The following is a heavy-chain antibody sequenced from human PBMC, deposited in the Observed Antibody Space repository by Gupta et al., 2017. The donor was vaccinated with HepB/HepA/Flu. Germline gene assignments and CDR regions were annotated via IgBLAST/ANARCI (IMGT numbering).Heavy chain of an antibody. Sequence: EVQLVESGGGLVQPGRSLRLSCVASGFIFDDNAMHWVRQAPGKGLEWVSGISWNSGSIGYADSVKGRFTISRDNAKNSLYLQMNSLRAEDTALYYCGMGYSSGWQTGHFDDWGQGTLVTVSS. D-gene: IGHD6-19*01. CDR1: GFIFDDNA. CDR3: GMGYSSGWQTGHFDD. V-gene: IGHV3-9*01. CDR2: ISWNSGSI. J-gene: IGHJ4*02.